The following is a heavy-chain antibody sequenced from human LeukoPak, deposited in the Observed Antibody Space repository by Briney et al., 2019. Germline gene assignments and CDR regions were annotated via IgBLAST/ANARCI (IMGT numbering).Heavy chain of an antibody. V-gene: IGHV4-4*07. CDR3: ARYVISSYWYFDL. CDR1: GGSISSYY. J-gene: IGHJ2*01. CDR2: IYTSGNT. Sequence: SQTLSLTCTVSGGSISSYYWSWIRQPAGEGLAWIGRIYTSGNTNYNPSLKSRISMSVDTSKNQFSLKLSSVTAADTAVYYCARYVISSYWYFDLWGRGTLVTVSS. D-gene: IGHD2/OR15-2a*01.